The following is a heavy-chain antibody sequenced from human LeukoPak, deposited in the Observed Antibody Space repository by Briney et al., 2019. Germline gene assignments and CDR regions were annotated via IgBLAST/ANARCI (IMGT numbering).Heavy chain of an antibody. J-gene: IGHJ4*02. Sequence: ASVKVSCKASGYTFTGYYMHWVRQAPGQGLEWMGWINPDSGGTNNAQKFQGRVTMTRDTSISTAYMELSRLRSDDTAVYYCASPGAIVGATYFDYWGQGTLVTVSS. CDR2: INPDSGGT. CDR3: ASPGAIVGATYFDY. D-gene: IGHD1-26*01. V-gene: IGHV1-2*02. CDR1: GYTFTGYY.